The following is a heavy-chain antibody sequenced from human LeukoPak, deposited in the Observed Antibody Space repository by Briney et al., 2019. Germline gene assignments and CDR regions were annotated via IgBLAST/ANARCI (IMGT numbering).Heavy chain of an antibody. CDR2: IWYLGSNK. D-gene: IGHD4-17*01. Sequence: GGTLRLSCAASGFTFSSYSRNGGCDAPGKGLVRVAVIWYLGSNKYYADSVKGRFTISRENSKHTLYLQMNSLRAEDTAVYYCAREGTLATVTPSYGMDVWGQGTTVTVSS. V-gene: IGHV3-33*08. CDR1: GFTFSSYS. J-gene: IGHJ6*02. CDR3: AREGTLATVTPSYGMDV.